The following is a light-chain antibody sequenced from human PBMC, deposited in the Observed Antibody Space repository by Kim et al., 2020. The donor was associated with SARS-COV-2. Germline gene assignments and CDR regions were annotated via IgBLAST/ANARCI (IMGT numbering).Light chain of an antibody. CDR3: QQYCSSSYT. CDR1: QSVLYSSNNKNY. V-gene: IGKV4-1*01. J-gene: IGKJ2*01. Sequence: DIVMTQSPDSLAVSLGERATINCKSSQSVLYSSNNKNYLAWYQQKPGQPPKLLIYWASTRESGVPDRFSGSGSGTDFTLAISSLQAEDVAVYYCQQYCSSSYTFGQPNKLE. CDR2: WAS.